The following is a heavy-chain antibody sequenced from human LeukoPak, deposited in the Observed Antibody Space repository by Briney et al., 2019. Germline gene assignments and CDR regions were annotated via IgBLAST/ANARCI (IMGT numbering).Heavy chain of an antibody. CDR3: ARSRRGSYSVAFDI. D-gene: IGHD1-26*01. CDR2: TYYRSKWYN. CDR1: GYSVSSNSAA. V-gene: IGHV6-1*01. J-gene: IGHJ3*02. Sequence: SQTLSLTCAISGYSVSSNSAALNWIRQSPSKGLEWLGRTYYRSKWYNDYAVSVKSRITINPDTSKNQFSLQLNSVTPEDTAVYYCARSRRGSYSVAFDIWGQGTMVTVSS.